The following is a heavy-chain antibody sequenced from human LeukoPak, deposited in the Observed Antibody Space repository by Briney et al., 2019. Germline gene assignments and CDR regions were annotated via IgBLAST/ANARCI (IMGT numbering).Heavy chain of an antibody. D-gene: IGHD3-9*01. CDR1: GFTFSSYS. CDR3: ARVGGHYDILTGYYSLYYFDY. CDR2: ISSSSSYI. Sequence: GGSLRLSCAASGFTFSSYSTNWVRQAPGKGLEWVSSISSSSSYIYYADSVKGRFTISRDNAKNSLYLQMNSLRAEDTAVYYCARVGGHYDILTGYYSLYYFDYWGQGTLVTVSS. V-gene: IGHV3-21*01. J-gene: IGHJ4*02.